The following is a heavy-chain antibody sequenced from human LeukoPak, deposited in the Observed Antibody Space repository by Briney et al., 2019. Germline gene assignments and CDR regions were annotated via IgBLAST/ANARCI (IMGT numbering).Heavy chain of an antibody. J-gene: IGHJ4*02. V-gene: IGHV4-34*01. CDR2: INHSGST. CDR1: GASFSGFH. Sequence: PSETLSLTCAVYGASFSGFHWSWIRQPPGKGLEWIGEINHSGSTNYNPSLKSRVTISVDTSKNQFSLKLSSVTAADTAVCYCARGQWLDNYWGQGTLVTGSS. D-gene: IGHD6-19*01. CDR3: ARGQWLDNY.